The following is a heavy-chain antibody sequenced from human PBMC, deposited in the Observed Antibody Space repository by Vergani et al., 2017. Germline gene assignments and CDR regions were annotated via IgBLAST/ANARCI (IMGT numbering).Heavy chain of an antibody. CDR1: GYTFTGYY. CDR3: ARVQRGSGSFNWFDP. D-gene: IGHD3-10*01. CDR2: INPNSGGT. Sequence: QVQLVQSGAEVKKPGASVKVSCKASGYTFTGYYMHWVRQAPGQGLEWMGWINPNSGGTNYAQKFQGRVTMTRDTSISTAYMELSRLRSDDTAVYYCARVQRGSGSFNWFDPWGQGTLVTVSS. J-gene: IGHJ5*02. V-gene: IGHV1-2*02.